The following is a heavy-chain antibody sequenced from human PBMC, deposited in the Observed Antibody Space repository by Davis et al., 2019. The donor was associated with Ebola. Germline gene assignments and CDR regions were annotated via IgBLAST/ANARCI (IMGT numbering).Heavy chain of an antibody. Sequence: PGGSLRLSCAASGFSFSYYWMHWVRQAPGKGLVWVSRIDSDESSTNYADSVKGRFTISRDNAKSTVYLQMNSLRAEDTAVYYCARDLTTVTPFDYWGQGTLVTVSS. CDR1: GFSFSYYW. CDR3: ARDLTTVTPFDY. CDR2: IDSDESST. J-gene: IGHJ4*02. V-gene: IGHV3-74*01. D-gene: IGHD4-17*01.